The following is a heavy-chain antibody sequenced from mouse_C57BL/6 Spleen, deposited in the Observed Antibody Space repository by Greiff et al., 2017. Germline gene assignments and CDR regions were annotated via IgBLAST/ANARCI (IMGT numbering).Heavy chain of an antibody. V-gene: IGHV14-2*01. CDR1: GFNIKDYY. CDR3: AYSTTVVARGIDYYAMDY. D-gene: IGHD1-1*01. J-gene: IGHJ4*01. CDR2: IDPEDGET. Sequence: EVQLQQSGAELVKPGASVKLSCTASGFNIKDYYMHWVKQRTEQGLEWIGRIDPEDGETKYAPKFQGKDTITADTSSNTAYLQLSSLTSEDTAVYYCAYSTTVVARGIDYYAMDYWGQGTSVTVSS.